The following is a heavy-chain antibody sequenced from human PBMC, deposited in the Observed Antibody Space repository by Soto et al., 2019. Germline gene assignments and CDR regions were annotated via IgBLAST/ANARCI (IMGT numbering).Heavy chain of an antibody. V-gene: IGHV1-3*01. CDR2: INAGNGNT. J-gene: IGHJ6*02. CDR1: GYTFTTYA. Sequence: ASVKVSCKASGYTFTTYAMRWVRQAPGQRLECMGWINAGNGNTKYSQNFQDRVTITADESTSTAYMELSSPRSEDTAVYYCARDRYDYVWGSYRPSYYYGMDVWGQGTTVTVSS. D-gene: IGHD3-16*02. CDR3: ARDRYDYVWGSYRPSYYYGMDV.